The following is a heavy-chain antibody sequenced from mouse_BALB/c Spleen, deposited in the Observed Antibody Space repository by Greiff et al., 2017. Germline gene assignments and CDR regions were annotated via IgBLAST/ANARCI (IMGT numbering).Heavy chain of an antibody. CDR1: GYTFTSYW. D-gene: IGHD2-10*02. CDR3: ARGGYGNYFDY. Sequence: VQLQQPGAELVKPGASVKLSCKASGYTFTSYWMHWVKQRPGQGLEWIGEIDPSDSYTNYNQKFKGKATLTVDKSSSTAYMQLSSLTSEDSAVYYCARGGYGNYFDYWGQGTTLTVSS. J-gene: IGHJ2*01. CDR2: IDPSDSYT. V-gene: IGHV1-69*02.